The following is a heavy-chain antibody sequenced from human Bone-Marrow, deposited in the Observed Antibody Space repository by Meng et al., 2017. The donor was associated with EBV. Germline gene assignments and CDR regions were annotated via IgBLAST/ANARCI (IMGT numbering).Heavy chain of an antibody. J-gene: IGHJ4*02. D-gene: IGHD3-16*02. Sequence: HVQLQHWCGGLLKPSETLSLTGAVCGGSVSGYYWSWIRQPPGKGLEWIGEINHSGSTNYNPSLKSRVTISVDTSKNQFSLNLSSVTAADTSVYYCARGKSRDYIWGSYRIFDYWGQGTLVTVSS. CDR1: GGSVSGYY. CDR2: INHSGST. CDR3: ARGKSRDYIWGSYRIFDY. V-gene: IGHV4-34*01.